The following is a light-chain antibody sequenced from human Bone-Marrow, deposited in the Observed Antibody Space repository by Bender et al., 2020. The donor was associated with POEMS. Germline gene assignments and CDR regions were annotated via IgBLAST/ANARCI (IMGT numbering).Light chain of an antibody. Sequence: SYEVTQPPSVSVSPGQTASITCSGDDLGDKYVAWYQQKPGQSPVLAIYQDTKRPSGIPERFSGSNSGNTVTLTISGTQAMDEADYYCQAWDTYSVIFGGGTKLTVL. CDR2: QDT. CDR1: DLGDKY. CDR3: QAWDTYSVI. J-gene: IGLJ2*01. V-gene: IGLV3-1*01.